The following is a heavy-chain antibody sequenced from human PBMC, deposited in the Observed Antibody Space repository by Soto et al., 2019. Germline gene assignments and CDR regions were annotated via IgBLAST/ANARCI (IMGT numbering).Heavy chain of an antibody. Sequence: GASVKVSCKASGGTFSSYAISWVRQAPGQGLEWMGGIIPIFGTAKYAQKFQGRVTITADESTNTAYMELSSLRSEDTAVYYCARDWDSSGWYVRGPPNHPFDPWGQGTLVTVSS. CDR2: IIPIFGTA. J-gene: IGHJ5*02. CDR3: ARDWDSSGWYVRGPPNHPFDP. V-gene: IGHV1-69*13. D-gene: IGHD6-19*01. CDR1: GGTFSSYA.